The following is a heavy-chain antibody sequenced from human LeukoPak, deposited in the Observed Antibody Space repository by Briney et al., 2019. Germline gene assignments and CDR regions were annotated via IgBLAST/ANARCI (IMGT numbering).Heavy chain of an antibody. J-gene: IGHJ5*02. Sequence: GGSLRLSCAASGFTFSSYGMHWVRQAPGKGLEWVAFIRYDGSNKYYADSVKGRFTISRDNSKNTLYLQMNSLRAEDTAVYYCARNPDSYGPPGSALNWFDHWGQGTLVTVSS. V-gene: IGHV3-30*02. D-gene: IGHD5-18*01. CDR1: GFTFSSYG. CDR3: ARNPDSYGPPGSALNWFDH. CDR2: IRYDGSNK.